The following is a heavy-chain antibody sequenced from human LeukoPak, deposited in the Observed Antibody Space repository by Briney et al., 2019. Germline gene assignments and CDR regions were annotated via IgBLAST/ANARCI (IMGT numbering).Heavy chain of an antibody. D-gene: IGHD1-1*01. CDR1: GYIFAGYW. J-gene: IGHJ4*02. V-gene: IGHV1-2*02. CDR2: INPNSGNT. CDR3: AREMRPATTTLVAY. Sequence: ATVKVSCKASGYIFAGYWIHWVRQAPGQGLEWMGFINPNSGNTNYAQKFQGRATMTRDTSINTAYMELSSLTSDDTAVYYCAREMRPATTTLVAYWGQGTLVTVSS.